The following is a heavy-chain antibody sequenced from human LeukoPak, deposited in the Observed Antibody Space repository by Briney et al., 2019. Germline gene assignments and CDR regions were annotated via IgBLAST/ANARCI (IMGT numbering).Heavy chain of an antibody. J-gene: IGHJ2*01. CDR2: IKQDGSEK. CDR1: GFTFSTAW. D-gene: IGHD7-27*01. V-gene: IGHV3-7*01. CDR3: ARGVLGPYDL. Sequence: EAGGSLRLSCAASGFTFSTAWMFWVRQAPGKGLEWVATIKQDGSEKHYLDSVKGRFTISRDNAENSLYLQMNSLRAEDTAVYYCARGVLGPYDLWGRGTLVTVSS.